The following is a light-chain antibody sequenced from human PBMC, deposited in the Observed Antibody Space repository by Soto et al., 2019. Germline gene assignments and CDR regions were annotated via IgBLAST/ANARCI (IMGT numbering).Light chain of an antibody. Sequence: DIQMTQSPSSVSASVGDRVSITCRASQGISNWLAWYQQKPGRAPKLLIYTGSSLQSGVPSRFSGTGSWTDFTLTISSLQPEDVATCYCQQANSFPLTFGGGTKVEIK. CDR3: QQANSFPLT. CDR2: TGS. V-gene: IGKV1-12*01. CDR1: QGISNW. J-gene: IGKJ4*01.